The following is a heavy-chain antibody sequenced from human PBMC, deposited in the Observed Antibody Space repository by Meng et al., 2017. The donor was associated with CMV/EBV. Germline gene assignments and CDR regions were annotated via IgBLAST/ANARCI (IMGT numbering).Heavy chain of an antibody. CDR1: GFTFSSYG. J-gene: IGHJ4*02. CDR2: IRYDGSNK. D-gene: IGHD1-26*01. V-gene: IGHV3-30*02. CDR3: GKESLLYSGSYFDY. Sequence: GESLKISCAASGFTFSSYGMHWVRQAPGKGLEWVAFIRYDGSNKYYADSVKGRFTISRDNSKNTLYLQMNSLRAEDTAVYYCGKESLLYSGSYFDYWGRGTLVTVSS.